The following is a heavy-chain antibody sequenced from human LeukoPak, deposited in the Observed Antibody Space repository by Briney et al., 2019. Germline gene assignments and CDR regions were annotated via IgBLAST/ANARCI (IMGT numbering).Heavy chain of an antibody. V-gene: IGHV4-30-4*08. CDR3: AGPVVPAAEDAFDI. CDR2: IYYSGST. D-gene: IGHD2-2*01. J-gene: IGHJ3*02. CDR1: GGSISSGDYY. Sequence: SQTLSLTCTVSGGSISSGDYYWSWIRQPPEKGLEWIGYIYYSGSTYYNPSLKSRVTISVDTSKNQFSLKLSSVTAADTAVYYCAGPVVPAAEDAFDIWGQGTMVTVSS.